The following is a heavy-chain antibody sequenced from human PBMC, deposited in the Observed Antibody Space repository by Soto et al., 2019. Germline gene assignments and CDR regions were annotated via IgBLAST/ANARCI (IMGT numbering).Heavy chain of an antibody. CDR2: IWYDESKK. Sequence: GGSLRLSCAASGFTFSSYVMHWVRQAPGKGLEWVALIWYDESKKNYADSVKGRFTISRDNSRNTLYLQMNSLRAEDTAIYYCARVSGYYGSGTYIPFFDNWGQGTLVTVSS. V-gene: IGHV3-33*01. CDR1: GFTFSSYV. CDR3: ARVSGYYGSGTYIPFFDN. J-gene: IGHJ4*02. D-gene: IGHD3-10*01.